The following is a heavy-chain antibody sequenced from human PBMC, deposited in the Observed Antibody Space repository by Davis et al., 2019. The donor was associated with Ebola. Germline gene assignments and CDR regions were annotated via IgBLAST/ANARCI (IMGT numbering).Heavy chain of an antibody. V-gene: IGHV1-46*01. Sequence: ASVKVSCKASGYTFTSYYMHWVRQAPGQGLEWMGIINPSGGSASYAQKFQGRVSMTRDTSTSTVYMELSSLRSEDTAVYYCAISYSSGWYWDFDYWGQGTLVTVSS. CDR2: INPSGGSA. CDR1: GYTFTSYY. D-gene: IGHD6-19*01. J-gene: IGHJ4*02. CDR3: AISYSSGWYWDFDY.